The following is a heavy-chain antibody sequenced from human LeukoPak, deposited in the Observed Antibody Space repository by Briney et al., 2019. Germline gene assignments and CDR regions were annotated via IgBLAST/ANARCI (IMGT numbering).Heavy chain of an antibody. V-gene: IGHV1-2*02. CDR3: ARDKVLLWFGELPH. J-gene: IGHJ4*02. Sequence: ASVKVSCKASGYTFTSYGISWVRQAPGQGLEWMGWINPNSGGTNYAQKFQGRVTMTRDTSISTAYMELSRLRSDDTAVYYCARDKVLLWFGELPHWGQGTLVTVSS. D-gene: IGHD3-10*01. CDR1: GYTFTSYG. CDR2: INPNSGGT.